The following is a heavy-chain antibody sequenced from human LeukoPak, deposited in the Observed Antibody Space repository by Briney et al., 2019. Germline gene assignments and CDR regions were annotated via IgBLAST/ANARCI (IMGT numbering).Heavy chain of an antibody. D-gene: IGHD1-26*01. CDR3: ARGRWELPY. Sequence: ASVKVSCKASGGTFSSYAINWVRQATGQGLEWMGWMNPNSGNTGYAQKFQGRVTMTRNTSISTAYMELSSLRSEDTAVYYCARGRWELPYWGQGTLVTVSS. CDR2: MNPNSGNT. CDR1: GGTFSSYA. V-gene: IGHV1-8*02. J-gene: IGHJ4*02.